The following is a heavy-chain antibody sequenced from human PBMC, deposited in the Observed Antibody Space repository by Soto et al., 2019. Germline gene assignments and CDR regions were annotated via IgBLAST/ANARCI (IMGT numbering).Heavy chain of an antibody. CDR3: AKSLIDCSSTSCYSFKFYYYYGMDV. CDR2: ISGSGGST. D-gene: IGHD2-2*01. CDR1: GFTFSSYA. V-gene: IGHV3-23*01. J-gene: IGHJ6*02. Sequence: GGSLRLSCAASGFTFSSYAMSWVRQAPGKGLEWVSAISGSGGSTYYADSVKGRFTISRDNSKNTRYLQMNSRRAEDTAVYYCAKSLIDCSSTSCYSFKFYYYYGMDVWGQGTTVTVSS.